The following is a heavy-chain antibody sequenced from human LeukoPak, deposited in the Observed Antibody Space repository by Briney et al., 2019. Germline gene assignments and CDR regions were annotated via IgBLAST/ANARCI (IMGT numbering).Heavy chain of an antibody. J-gene: IGHJ4*02. CDR1: GGSISSYY. Sequence: PSETLSLTCTVSGGSISSYYWSWIRQPPGKGLEWIGYIYYSGSTNYNPSLKSRVTISVDTSKNQFSLKLSSVTAADTAVYSCARFRLGGLDYWGQETLVTVSS. V-gene: IGHV4-59*01. CDR2: IYYSGST. D-gene: IGHD3-16*01. CDR3: ARFRLGGLDY.